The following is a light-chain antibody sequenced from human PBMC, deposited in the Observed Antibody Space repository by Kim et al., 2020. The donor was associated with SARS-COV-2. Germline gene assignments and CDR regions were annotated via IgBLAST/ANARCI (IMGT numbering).Light chain of an antibody. CDR3: TSYAGDNNYV. J-gene: IGLJ1*01. CDR2: EVT. CDR1: SIDLGRYKF. Sequence: QSCPISCHGHSIDLGRYKFVSWYQQHPGKAPKLVIYEVTKRPSGVPDRFSGSRSGNTASLTVSGLRAEDEADYYCTSYAGDNNYVFGSGTKVTVL. V-gene: IGLV2-8*01.